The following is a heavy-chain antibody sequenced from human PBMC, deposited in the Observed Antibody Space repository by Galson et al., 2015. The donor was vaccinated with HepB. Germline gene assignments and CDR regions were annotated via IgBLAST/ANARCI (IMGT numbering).Heavy chain of an antibody. D-gene: IGHD5-24*01. CDR1: GFTFSSYD. CDR2: ISYDGSNK. CDR3: AKAGDRDGYKYSYFDY. V-gene: IGHV3-30*04. J-gene: IGHJ4*02. Sequence: SLRLSCAASGFTFSSYDMDWVRQAPGKGLEWVAVISYDGSNKYYADSVKGRFTISRDNSKNTLYVQMNSLRAEDTAVYYCAKAGDRDGYKYSYFDYWGQGTLVTVSS.